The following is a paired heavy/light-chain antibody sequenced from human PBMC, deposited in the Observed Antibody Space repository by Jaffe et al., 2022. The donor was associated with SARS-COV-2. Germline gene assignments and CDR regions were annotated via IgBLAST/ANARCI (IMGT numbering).Light chain of an antibody. Sequence: QSALTQPRSVSGSPGQSVTISCAGTSTDVGGYNFVSWYQQHPGKAPKLIIYDVNKWPSGVPDRFSGSKSGNTASLTISGLQTEDEADYFCCSYAGDSTYVLFGGGTRLTVL. J-gene: IGLJ2*01. V-gene: IGLV2-11*01. CDR2: DVN. CDR3: CSYAGDSTYVL. CDR1: STDVGGYNF.
Heavy chain of an antibody. Sequence: EVQLVQSGTEMKKPGECLKISCKASGYSFTTYWIGWVRQMPGKGLELMGIIYPGDSDTRYTPSFQGQVTISADKSIDTADLHWSSLKASDSGMYYCARRIVGRTWGFDIWGQGTMVTVSS. CDR3: ARRIVGRTWGFDI. CDR1: GYSFTTYW. CDR2: IYPGDSDT. D-gene: IGHD1-26*01. V-gene: IGHV5-51*01. J-gene: IGHJ3*02.